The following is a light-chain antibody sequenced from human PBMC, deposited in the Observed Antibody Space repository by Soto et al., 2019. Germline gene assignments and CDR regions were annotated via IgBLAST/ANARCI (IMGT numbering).Light chain of an antibody. CDR2: DAS. V-gene: IGKV3-20*01. J-gene: IGKJ4*01. CDR1: QSVTSDY. Sequence: EIVLTQSPGTLSLSPGDRATLSCRASQSVTSDYLAWYQQKPGQAPRLLIYDASNRATGIPDRFSGSGSGPDFTLTISRLEPEDFAVYYCHYYGGSPTFGGGTKVDIK. CDR3: HYYGGSPT.